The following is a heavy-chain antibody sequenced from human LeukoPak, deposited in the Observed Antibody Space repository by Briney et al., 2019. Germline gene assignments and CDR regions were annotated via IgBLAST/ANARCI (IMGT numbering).Heavy chain of an antibody. CDR1: GFTFSSYG. CDR3: AKDSGSYRYYFDY. J-gene: IGHJ4*02. V-gene: IGHV3-30*18. D-gene: IGHD1-26*01. CDR2: ISYDGSNK. Sequence: PGGSLRLSCAASGFTFSSYGMHWVRQAPGKGLEWVAVISYDGSNKYYADSVKGRFTISRDNSKNTLYLQMNSLRAEDTAVYYCAKDSGSYRYYFDYWGQGTLVTVSS.